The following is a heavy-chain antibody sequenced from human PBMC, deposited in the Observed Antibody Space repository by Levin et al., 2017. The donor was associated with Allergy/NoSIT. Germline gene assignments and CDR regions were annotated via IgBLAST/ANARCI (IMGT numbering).Heavy chain of an antibody. CDR3: AKDFGLGSRSSADWIDP. D-gene: IGHD6-6*01. J-gene: IGHJ5*02. CDR1: GFIFSNYG. V-gene: IGHV3-30*18. Sequence: PGGSLRLSCAASGFIFSNYGMHWVRQAPGKGLEWVATMSFDGSNKYHADSVKGRFTISRDNSKNTLYLQMNSLRAEDTAIYFCAKDFGLGSRSSADWIDPWGQGTLVTVSS. CDR2: MSFDGSNK.